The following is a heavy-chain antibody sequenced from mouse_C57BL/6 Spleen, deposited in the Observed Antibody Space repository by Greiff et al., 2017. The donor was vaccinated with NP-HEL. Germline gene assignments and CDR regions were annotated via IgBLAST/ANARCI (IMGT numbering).Heavy chain of an antibody. Sequence: EVKVVESGGGLVQPGGSLKLSCAASGFTFSDYGMAWVRQAPRKGPEWVAFISNLAYSIYYADTVTGRFTISRENAKNTLYLEMSSLRSEDTAMYYCARSGDYGFDVWGTGTTVTVSS. J-gene: IGHJ1*03. CDR2: ISNLAYSI. V-gene: IGHV5-15*01. CDR3: ARSGDYGFDV. CDR1: GFTFSDYG. D-gene: IGHD2-13*01.